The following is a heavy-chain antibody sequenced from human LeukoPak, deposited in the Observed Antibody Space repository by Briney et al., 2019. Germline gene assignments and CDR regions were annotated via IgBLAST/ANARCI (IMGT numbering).Heavy chain of an antibody. V-gene: IGHV3-9*01. CDR2: ISWNSGSI. Sequence: GGSLRLSCAASGFTFDDYAMHWVRHAPGKGLEWVSGISWNSGSIGYADSVKGRFTISRDNAKNSLYLQMNSLRAEDTALYYCAKDTIAAAGNDASDIWGQGTMVTVSS. D-gene: IGHD6-13*01. CDR1: GFTFDDYA. CDR3: AKDTIAAAGNDASDI. J-gene: IGHJ3*02.